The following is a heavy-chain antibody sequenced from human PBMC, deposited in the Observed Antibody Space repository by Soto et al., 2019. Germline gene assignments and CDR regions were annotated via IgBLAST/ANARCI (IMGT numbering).Heavy chain of an antibody. Sequence: GSLRLSCAASGFTFSSYAMSWVRQAPGKGLEWVSAISGSGGSTYYADSVKGRFTISRDNSKNTLYLQMNSLRAEDTAVYYCAKVPYSASSGRTLDYWGQGTLVTSPQ. CDR2: ISGSGGST. CDR1: GFTFSSYA. V-gene: IGHV3-23*01. D-gene: IGHD3-22*01. CDR3: AKVPYSASSGRTLDY. J-gene: IGHJ4*02.